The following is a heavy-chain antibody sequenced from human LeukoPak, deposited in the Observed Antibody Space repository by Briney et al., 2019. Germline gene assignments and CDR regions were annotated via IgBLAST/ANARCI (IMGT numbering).Heavy chain of an antibody. J-gene: IGHJ4*02. CDR2: IIPIFGTA. CDR3: ARDEWDYYDSSGYLSWDY. CDR1: GGTFSSYA. D-gene: IGHD3-22*01. V-gene: IGHV1-69*05. Sequence: SVKVSCKASGGTFSSYAISWVRQAPGQGLEWMGRIIPIFGTANYAQKLQGRVTMTTDTSTSTAYMELRSLRSDDTAVYYCARDEWDYYDSSGYLSWDYWGQGTLVTVSS.